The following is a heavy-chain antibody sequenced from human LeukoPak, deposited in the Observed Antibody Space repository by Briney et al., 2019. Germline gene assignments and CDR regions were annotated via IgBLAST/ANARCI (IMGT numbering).Heavy chain of an antibody. J-gene: IGHJ5*02. V-gene: IGHV3-30-3*01. CDR2: ISYDGSNK. CDR3: ARQGSSSFWFDP. Sequence: GRSLRLSCAASGFTFSSYAMHWVRQAPGKGLEWVAVISYDGSNKYYADSVKGRFTISRDNSKNTLYLQMNSLRAEDTAVYYCARQGSSSFWFDPWGQGTLVTVSS. D-gene: IGHD6-13*01. CDR1: GFTFSSYA.